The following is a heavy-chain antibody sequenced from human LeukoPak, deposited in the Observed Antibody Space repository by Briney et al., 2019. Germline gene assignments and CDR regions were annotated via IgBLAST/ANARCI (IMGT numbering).Heavy chain of an antibody. D-gene: IGHD3-10*01. CDR1: GGSISSYY. CDR3: ARAPPLRGVIKNYYYYMDV. J-gene: IGHJ6*03. CDR2: IYTSGST. V-gene: IGHV4-4*07. Sequence: SETLSLTCTVSGGSISSYYWSWIRQPAGKGLEWIGRIYTSGSTNYNPSLKSRVTMSVDTSKNQFSLKLSSVTAAGTAVYYCARAPPLRGVIKNYYYYMDVWGKGTTVTVSS.